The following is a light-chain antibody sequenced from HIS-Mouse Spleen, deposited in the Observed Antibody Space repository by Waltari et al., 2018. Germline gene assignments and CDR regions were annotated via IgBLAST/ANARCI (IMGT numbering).Light chain of an antibody. CDR1: QSVSSSY. Sequence: ELVLTQPPCILSLSPGESATRSCTASQSVSSSYLAWYQQKPGQAPRLLIYGASSRATGIPDRFSGSGSGTDFTLTISRLEPEDFAVYYCQQYGSSPYTFGQGTKLEIK. J-gene: IGKJ2*01. V-gene: IGKV3-20*01. CDR3: QQYGSSPYT. CDR2: GAS.